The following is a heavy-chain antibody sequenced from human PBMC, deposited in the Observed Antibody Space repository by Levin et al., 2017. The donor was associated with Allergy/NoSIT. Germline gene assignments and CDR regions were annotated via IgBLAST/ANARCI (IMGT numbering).Heavy chain of an antibody. Sequence: GESLKISCQASGYTFTSYGISWVRQAPGQGLEWMGWISAYNGNTNYAQKLQGRVTMTTDTSTSTAYMELRSLRSDDTAVYYCARDYIQGDGGDSNTYDYWGQGTLVTVSS. CDR1: GYTFTSYG. D-gene: IGHD4-23*01. J-gene: IGHJ4*02. CDR3: ARDYIQGDGGDSNTYDY. CDR2: ISAYNGNT. V-gene: IGHV1-18*01.